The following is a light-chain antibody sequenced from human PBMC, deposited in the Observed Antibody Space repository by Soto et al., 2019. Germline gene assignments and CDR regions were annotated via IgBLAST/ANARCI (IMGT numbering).Light chain of an antibody. CDR2: GAS. CDR3: QQYGSSPET. CDR1: QSVSSY. J-gene: IGKJ1*01. V-gene: IGKV3-20*01. Sequence: ENGLAPTPGNLSLSPGESATLSRPASQSVSSYLAWYQQKPGQAPRLLIYGASSRATGIPDRFSGSGSGTDFTLTISRLEPEDFAVYYCQQYGSSPETFGQGTKVDIK.